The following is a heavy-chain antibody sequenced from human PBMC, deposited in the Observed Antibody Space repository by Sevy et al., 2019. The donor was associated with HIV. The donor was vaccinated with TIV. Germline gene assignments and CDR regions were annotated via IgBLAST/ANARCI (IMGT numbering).Heavy chain of an antibody. Sequence: ASVKVSCKASGYTFTGYYIYWVRQAPGQGLEWMGWINPNSGGTNYAQKFQGRVTMTTDTSINTAYMELSRLRSDDTAVYYCARDAQLWSYNWLGPWGQGTLVTVSS. CDR3: ARDAQLWSYNWLGP. J-gene: IGHJ5*02. V-gene: IGHV1-2*02. CDR1: GYTFTGYY. D-gene: IGHD5-18*01. CDR2: INPNSGGT.